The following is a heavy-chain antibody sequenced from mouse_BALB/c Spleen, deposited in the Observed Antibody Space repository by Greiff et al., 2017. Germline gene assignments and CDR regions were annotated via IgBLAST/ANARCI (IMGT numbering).Heavy chain of an antibody. V-gene: IGHV2-9*02. J-gene: IGHJ4*01. D-gene: IGHD1-1*01. Sequence: QVQLKESGPGLVAPSQSLSITCTVSGFSLTSYGVHWVRQPPGKGLEWLGVIWAGGSTNYNSALMSRLSISKDNSKSQVFLKMNSLQTDDTAMYYCARAKVRITTDPHYYAMDYWGQGTSVTVSS. CDR2: IWAGGST. CDR1: GFSLTSYG. CDR3: ARAKVRITTDPHYYAMDY.